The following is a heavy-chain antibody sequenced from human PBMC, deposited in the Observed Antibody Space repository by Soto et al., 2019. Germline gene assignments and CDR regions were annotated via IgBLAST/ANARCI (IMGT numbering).Heavy chain of an antibody. CDR2: IYHSGST. D-gene: IGHD6-19*01. Sequence: QLQLQESGSGLVKPSQTLSLTCDVSGGSISSSGYSWSRIRQPPGKGLEWIGYIYHSGSTYYNPSLKSRVTISVDRSKNQFSLKLSSVTAADTAVYYCARAGGLGAVAVDYWGQGTLVTVSS. J-gene: IGHJ4*02. V-gene: IGHV4-30-2*01. CDR1: GGSISSSGYS. CDR3: ARAGGLGAVAVDY.